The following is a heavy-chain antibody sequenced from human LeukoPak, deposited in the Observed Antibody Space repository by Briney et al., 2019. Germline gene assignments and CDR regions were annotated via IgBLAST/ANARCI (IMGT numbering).Heavy chain of an antibody. CDR3: ARVVRQWLTHQYYFDY. CDR2: ISSSGSTI. J-gene: IGHJ4*02. V-gene: IGHV3-11*04. Sequence: GGSLRLSCAASGFTFSDYYMSWIRQAPGKGLEWVSYISSSGSTIYYADSVKGRFTISRDNAKNSLYLQMNSLRAEDTAVYYCARVVRQWLTHQYYFDYWGQGTLVTVSS. CDR1: GFTFSDYY. D-gene: IGHD6-19*01.